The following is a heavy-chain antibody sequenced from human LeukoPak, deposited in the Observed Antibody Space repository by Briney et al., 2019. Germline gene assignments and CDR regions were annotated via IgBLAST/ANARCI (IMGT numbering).Heavy chain of an antibody. Sequence: PSQTLSLTCTVSGGSISSGSYYWSWIRQPPGKGLEWIGYIYYSGSTNYNPSLKSRVTISVDTSKNQFSLKLSSVTAADTAVYYCARRVRSARGAFDIWGQGTMVTVSS. J-gene: IGHJ3*02. CDR3: ARRVRSARGAFDI. D-gene: IGHD3-10*01. CDR1: GGSISSGSYY. V-gene: IGHV4-61*01. CDR2: IYYSGST.